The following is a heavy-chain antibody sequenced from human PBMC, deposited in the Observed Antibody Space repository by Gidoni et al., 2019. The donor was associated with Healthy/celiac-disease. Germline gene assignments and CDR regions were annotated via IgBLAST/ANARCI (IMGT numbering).Heavy chain of an antibody. CDR3: YSSGWYGVY. CDR2: ISYDGSNK. Sequence: QVQLVESGGGVVQPGRSLRLACAAYGFTFSSYAMHWVRQAPGKGLEWVAVISYDGSNKYYADSVKGRFTISRDNSKNTLYLQMNSLRAEDTAVYYCYSSGWYGVYWGQGTLVTVSS. CDR1: GFTFSSYA. D-gene: IGHD6-19*01. V-gene: IGHV3-30-3*01. J-gene: IGHJ4*02.